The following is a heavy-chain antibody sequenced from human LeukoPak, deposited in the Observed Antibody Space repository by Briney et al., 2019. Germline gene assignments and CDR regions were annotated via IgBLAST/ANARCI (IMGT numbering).Heavy chain of an antibody. V-gene: IGHV3-21*01. J-gene: IGHJ4*02. CDR3: ARENPGSFDY. CDR1: GCTFNIYS. Sequence: PGASLRLSCAASGCTFNIYSINWVRQAPGQGLEWIISVISSSSYINYADTVKGRFAISRDNAKNSVFLQMNSLRAGDTAVYYCARENPGSFDYWGQGSLVTVSS. CDR2: VISSSSYI. D-gene: IGHD7-27*01.